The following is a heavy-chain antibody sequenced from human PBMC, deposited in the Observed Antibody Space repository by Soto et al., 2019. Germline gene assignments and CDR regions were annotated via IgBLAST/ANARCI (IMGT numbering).Heavy chain of an antibody. CDR1: GGTFSNYP. D-gene: IGHD5-12*01. J-gene: IGHJ2*01. Sequence: QVHLVQSGAEVKKPGSSVKVSCKASGGTFSNYPISWVRQAPGQGLEWMGGIIPIFGTVNYAQKFQGRVTITADESTSTAYMELSSLRSEDTAVYYCARGNHRWLQLWYFDLWGRGTLVTVSS. V-gene: IGHV1-69*12. CDR2: IIPIFGTV. CDR3: ARGNHRWLQLWYFDL.